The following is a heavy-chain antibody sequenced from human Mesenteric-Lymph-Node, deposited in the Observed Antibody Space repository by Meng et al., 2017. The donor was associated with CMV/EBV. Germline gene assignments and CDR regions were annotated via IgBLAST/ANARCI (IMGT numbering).Heavy chain of an antibody. CDR3: AKDALPRPESSSYLGCMDV. CDR2: INWNGGST. V-gene: IGHV3-20*04. CDR1: GFTFDDYG. Sequence: GESLKIYCAASGFTFDDYGMSWVRQAPGKGLEWVSGINWNGGSTGYADSVKGRFTISRDNAKNTVYLQMNSLRAEDTAIFYCAKDALPRPESSSYLGCMDVWGQGTTVTVSS. J-gene: IGHJ6*02. D-gene: IGHD3-22*01.